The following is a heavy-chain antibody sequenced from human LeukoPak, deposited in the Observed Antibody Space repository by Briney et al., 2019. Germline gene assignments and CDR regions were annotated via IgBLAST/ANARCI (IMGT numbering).Heavy chain of an antibody. D-gene: IGHD6-19*01. CDR3: ANLAVAGSQ. CDR1: GGSISSATYY. V-gene: IGHV4-39*01. Sequence: SETLSLTCTVSGGSISSATYYWGWIRQPPGKGLQWIGSIYYSGSTYYSPSLESRVTISVDKSKNQFSLRLASVTAADTAVYYCANLAVAGSQWGQGTLVTVSS. J-gene: IGHJ4*02. CDR2: IYYSGST.